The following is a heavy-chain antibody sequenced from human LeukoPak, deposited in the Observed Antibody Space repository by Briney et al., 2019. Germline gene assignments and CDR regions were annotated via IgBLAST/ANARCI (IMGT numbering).Heavy chain of an antibody. J-gene: IGHJ6*02. CDR1: GYTFTGYY. CDR3: ARDPGQWLVPDYYYYGMDV. CDR2: INLNSGGT. Sequence: ASVKVSCKASGYTFTGYYMHWVRQAPGQGLEWMGWINLNSGGTNYAQKFQGRVTMTRDTSISTAYMELSRLRSDDTAVYYCARDPGQWLVPDYYYYGMDVWGQGTTVTVSS. V-gene: IGHV1-2*02. D-gene: IGHD6-19*01.